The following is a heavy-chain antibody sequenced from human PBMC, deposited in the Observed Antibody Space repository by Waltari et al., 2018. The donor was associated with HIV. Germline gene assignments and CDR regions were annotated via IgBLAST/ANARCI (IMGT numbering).Heavy chain of an antibody. CDR1: GYTFTSYA. V-gene: IGHV1-3*01. CDR2: INAGNGNT. CDR3: ARAPGGVGSTVTTFSYWFDP. Sequence: QVQLVQSGAEVKKPGASVKVSCKASGYTFTSYAMHWVRQAPGHRLEWMGWINAGNGNTKYSQKFQGRVTITRDTSASTAYMELSSLRSEDTAVYYCARAPGGVGSTVTTFSYWFDPWGQGTLVTVSS. D-gene: IGHD4-17*01. J-gene: IGHJ5*02.